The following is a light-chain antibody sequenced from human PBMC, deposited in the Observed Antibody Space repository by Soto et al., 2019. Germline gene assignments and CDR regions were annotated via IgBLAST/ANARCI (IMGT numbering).Light chain of an antibody. CDR1: SSDVGVYNY. J-gene: IGLJ3*02. V-gene: IGLV2-11*01. CDR2: DVI. CDR3: CSYAGSSLWV. Sequence: QSALTQPRSVSGSPGQSVTISCTGTSSDVGVYNYVSWYQQHPGKAPQLVIYDVIKRPSGVPYRFSGSKSGNTASLTISGLQAEDEADYYCCSYAGSSLWVFGGETKLTVL.